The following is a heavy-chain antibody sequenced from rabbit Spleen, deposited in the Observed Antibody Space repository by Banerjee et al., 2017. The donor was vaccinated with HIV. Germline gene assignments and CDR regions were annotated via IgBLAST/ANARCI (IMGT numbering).Heavy chain of an antibody. CDR3: ARDTSSSFSSYGMDL. D-gene: IGHD1-1*01. J-gene: IGHJ6*01. Sequence: LVEYGGDLVQPGASLTLTCTASGFDFSNYNFMCWLRQAPGKGLEWIACIDSGSRDFTYYASWAKGRFTISKTSSTTVTLQMTRLTAADTATYFCARDTSSSFSSYGMDLWGPGTLVTVS. V-gene: IGHV1S40*01. CDR1: GFDFSNYNF. CDR2: IDSGSRDFT.